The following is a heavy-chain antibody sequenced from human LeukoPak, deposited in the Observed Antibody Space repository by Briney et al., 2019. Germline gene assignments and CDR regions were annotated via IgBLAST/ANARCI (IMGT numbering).Heavy chain of an antibody. CDR1: GFTFRSYS. V-gene: IGHV3-21*01. CDR2: ISRVSSYI. Sequence: GGSLRLSCAVSGFTFRSYSMNWVRQAPGKGREWVSSISRVSSYIYYADSLKGRFTISRDNAKNSLYLQMNSLRAEDAAVYYCARDSDSYGFDYWGQGTLVTVSS. D-gene: IGHD5-18*01. J-gene: IGHJ4*02. CDR3: ARDSDSYGFDY.